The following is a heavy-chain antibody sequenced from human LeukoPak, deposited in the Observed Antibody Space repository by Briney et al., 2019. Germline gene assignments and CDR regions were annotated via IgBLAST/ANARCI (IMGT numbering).Heavy chain of an antibody. D-gene: IGHD6-6*01. CDR1: DGSFSGYY. CDR3: ARGLRIIAAPGYFDY. V-gene: IGHV4-34*01. J-gene: IGHJ4*02. Sequence: KPSETLSLTCAVYDGSFSGYYWSWIRQPPGKGLEWIGEINHSGSTNYNPSLKSRVTISVDTSKNQFSLKLSSVTAADTAVYYCARGLRIIAAPGYFDYWGQGTLVTVSS. CDR2: INHSGST.